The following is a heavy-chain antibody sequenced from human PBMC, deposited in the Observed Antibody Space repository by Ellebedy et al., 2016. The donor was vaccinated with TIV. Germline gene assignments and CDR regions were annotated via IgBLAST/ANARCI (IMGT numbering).Heavy chain of an antibody. V-gene: IGHV1-46*01. CDR3: ARDQPIPGSLQLWSHTHDAFDI. CDR1: RYTFTSYY. CDR2: INPSGGST. J-gene: IGHJ3*02. Sequence: ASVKVSXKASRYTFTSYYMHWVRQAPGQGLEWMGIINPSGGSTSYAQKFQGRVTMTRDTSTSTVYMELSSLRSEDTAVYYCARDQPIPGSLQLWSHTHDAFDIWGQGTMVTVSS. D-gene: IGHD5-18*01.